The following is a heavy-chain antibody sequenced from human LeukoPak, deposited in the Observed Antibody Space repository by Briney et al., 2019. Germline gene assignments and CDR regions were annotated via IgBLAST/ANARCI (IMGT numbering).Heavy chain of an antibody. CDR1: GFTFSSYA. CDR3: ASTNSYDFWSGYFDY. J-gene: IGHJ4*02. Sequence: GGSLRLSCAASGFTFSSYAMHWVRQAPGKGLEYVSAISSNGGSTYYANSVKGRFTISRDNSKNTLYLQMNSLRAEDTAVYYCASTNSYDFWSGYFDYWGQGTLVTVSS. D-gene: IGHD3-3*01. CDR2: ISSNGGST. V-gene: IGHV3-64*01.